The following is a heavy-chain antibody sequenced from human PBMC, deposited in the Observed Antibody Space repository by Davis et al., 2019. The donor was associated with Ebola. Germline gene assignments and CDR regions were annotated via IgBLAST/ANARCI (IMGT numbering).Heavy chain of an antibody. J-gene: IGHJ6*02. Sequence: PGGSLRLSCAASGFTFSTYAMHWVRQAPGKGLEWVAVMSSDEGSKFYAVSVKGRFTISRDNSKNTLHLQMNSLRAEDTAVYYCGRETGSMYYYGMDVWDQGTTVTVSS. CDR2: MSSDEGSK. CDR3: GRETGSMYYYGMDV. CDR1: GFTFSTYA. V-gene: IGHV3-30*04. D-gene: IGHD1-1*01.